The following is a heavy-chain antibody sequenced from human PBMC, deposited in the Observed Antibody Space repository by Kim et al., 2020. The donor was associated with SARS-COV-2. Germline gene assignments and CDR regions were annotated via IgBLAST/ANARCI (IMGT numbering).Heavy chain of an antibody. J-gene: IGHJ5*02. CDR2: IYYSGST. Sequence: SETLSLTCTVSGGSISSYYWSWIRQPPGKGLEWIGYIYYSGSTNYNPSLKSRVTISVDTSKNQFSLKLSSVTAADTAVYYCARGEVTHILGQWFDPWGQGTLVTVSS. D-gene: IGHD2-21*02. CDR1: GGSISSYY. CDR3: ARGEVTHILGQWFDP. V-gene: IGHV4-59*01.